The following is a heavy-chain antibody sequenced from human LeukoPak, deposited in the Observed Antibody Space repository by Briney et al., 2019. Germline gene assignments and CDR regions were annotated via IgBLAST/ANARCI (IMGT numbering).Heavy chain of an antibody. CDR3: AKDSAYYYDSSGYFYD. CDR1: GFTFDNYG. D-gene: IGHD3-22*01. Sequence: GGSLRLSCAASGFTFDNYGMSWVRQAPGKGLEWVSGINWNGGSTGYTDSVKGRFTISRDTAKNSLYLQMDSLRAEDTALYYCAKDSAYYYDSSGYFYDWGQGTLVTVSS. V-gene: IGHV3-20*04. CDR2: INWNGGST. J-gene: IGHJ4*02.